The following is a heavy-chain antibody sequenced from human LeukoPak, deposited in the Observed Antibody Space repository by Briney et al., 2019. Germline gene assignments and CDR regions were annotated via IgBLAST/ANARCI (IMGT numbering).Heavy chain of an antibody. Sequence: SETLSLNCTVSGGSISSRSYYWRWLRQPPGKGLEGIGSIYYSGSTYYNPSLKSRVTISVDTSKNQCSLMLSSVTAADTAVYYCARPIVGATVNYYMDVWGKGTTVTVSS. CDR2: IYYSGST. CDR1: GGSISSRSYY. J-gene: IGHJ6*03. V-gene: IGHV4-39*01. CDR3: ARPIVGATVNYYMDV. D-gene: IGHD1-26*01.